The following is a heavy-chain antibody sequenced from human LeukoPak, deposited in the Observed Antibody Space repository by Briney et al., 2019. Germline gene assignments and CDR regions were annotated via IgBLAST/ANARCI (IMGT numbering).Heavy chain of an antibody. CDR3: AKESSWGTVVTPGGPSA. CDR1: GFTFSTYA. Sequence: GGSLRLSCAASGFTFSTYAMSWVRQAPGKGLEWLSAISGSGGTTYYADSVKGRFTISRDNSKNTLYLQMSSLRDDDMAVYYCAKESSWGTVVTPGGPSAWGQGTLVTVSS. CDR2: ISGSGGTT. J-gene: IGHJ5*02. V-gene: IGHV3-23*01. D-gene: IGHD4-23*01.